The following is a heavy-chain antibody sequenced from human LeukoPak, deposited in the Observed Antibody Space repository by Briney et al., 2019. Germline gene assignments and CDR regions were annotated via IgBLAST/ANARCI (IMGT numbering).Heavy chain of an antibody. V-gene: IGHV1-46*01. CDR1: GYTFTSYY. CDR2: INPSGGST. CDR3: ARGDTLVVVAATFPYFDY. Sequence: ASVKVSCKASGYTFTSYYMHWVRQAPGQGLEWMGIINPSGGSTSYAQKFQGRVTMTRDTSISTAYMELSRLRSDDTAVYYCARGDTLVVVAATFPYFDYWGQGTLVTVSS. D-gene: IGHD2-15*01. J-gene: IGHJ4*02.